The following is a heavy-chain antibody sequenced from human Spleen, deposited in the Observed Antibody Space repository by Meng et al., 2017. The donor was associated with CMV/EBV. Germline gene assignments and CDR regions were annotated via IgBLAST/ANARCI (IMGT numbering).Heavy chain of an antibody. CDR2: ISSSGSTK. Sequence: GESLKISCAASGFTFGDYYMNWIRQAPGKGLEWVSHISSSGSTKYYADSVRGRFTISRDNAKNSLYLQMNSLRAEDTAVYYCASATPYYYYYGMDVWGQGTTVTVSS. J-gene: IGHJ6*02. CDR1: GFTFGDYY. CDR3: ASATPYYYYYGMDV. V-gene: IGHV3-11*04.